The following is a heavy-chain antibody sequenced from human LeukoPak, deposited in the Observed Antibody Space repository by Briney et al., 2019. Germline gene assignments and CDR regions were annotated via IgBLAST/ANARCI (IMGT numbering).Heavy chain of an antibody. D-gene: IGHD6-13*01. CDR3: ARDGFVGAADY. CDR2: IKQDGSEK. V-gene: IGHV3-7*01. J-gene: IGHJ4*02. Sequence: QAGGSLRLSCAASEFIFSGYWMSWVRQAPGKGLEWVANIKQDGSEKHYVDSVRGRFTISRDNAKNSLYLQMNSLRVEDTAVYYCARDGFVGAADYWGQGTLVTVSS. CDR1: EFIFSGYW.